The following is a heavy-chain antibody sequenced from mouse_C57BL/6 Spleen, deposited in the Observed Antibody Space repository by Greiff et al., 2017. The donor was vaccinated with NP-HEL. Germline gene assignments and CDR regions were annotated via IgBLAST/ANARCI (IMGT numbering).Heavy chain of an antibody. Sequence: VQLQQSGAELVKPGASVKISCKASGYAFSSYWMNWVKQRPGKGLEWIGQIYPGDGDTNYNGKFKGKATLTADKSSSTAYMQLSSLTSEDSAVYFCAREGCSNYVRYAMDYWGQGTSVTVSS. D-gene: IGHD2-5*01. J-gene: IGHJ4*01. V-gene: IGHV1-80*01. CDR2: IYPGDGDT. CDR3: AREGCSNYVRYAMDY. CDR1: GYAFSSYW.